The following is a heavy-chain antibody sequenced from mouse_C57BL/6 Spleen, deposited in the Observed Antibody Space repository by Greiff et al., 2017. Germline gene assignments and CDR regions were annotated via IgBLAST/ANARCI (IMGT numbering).Heavy chain of an antibody. CDR3: TTGSVYYDYH. Sequence: VHVKQSGAELVRPGASVKLSCTASGFNIKDDYMHWVKQRPEQGLEWIGWIDPENGDTEYASKFQGKATITADTSSNTAYLQLSSLTSEDTAVYYCTTGSVYYDYHWGQGTLVTVSA. CDR2: IDPENGDT. V-gene: IGHV14-4*01. D-gene: IGHD2-4*01. J-gene: IGHJ3*01. CDR1: GFNIKDDY.